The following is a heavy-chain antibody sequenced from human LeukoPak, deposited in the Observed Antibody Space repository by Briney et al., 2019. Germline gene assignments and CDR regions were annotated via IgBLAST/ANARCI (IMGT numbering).Heavy chain of an antibody. J-gene: IGHJ6*03. Sequence: PGGSLRLSCTVSGFTVSSNSMSWVRQAPGKGLEWVSFIYSGGNTLYSDSVKGRCTISRDNAKNSLYLQMNSLRAEDTAVYYCARVSSKTMVRGLLTKKNYNYHYMDVWGKGTTVTISS. D-gene: IGHD3-10*01. V-gene: IGHV3-53*01. CDR1: GFTVSSNS. CDR2: IYSGGNT. CDR3: ARVSSKTMVRGLLTKKNYNYHYMDV.